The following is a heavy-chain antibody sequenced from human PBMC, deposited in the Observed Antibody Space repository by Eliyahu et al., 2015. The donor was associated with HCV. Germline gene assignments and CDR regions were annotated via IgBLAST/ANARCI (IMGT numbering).Heavy chain of an antibody. J-gene: IGHJ6*02. CDR1: GFGFGXYA. CDR2: IRSRNFGGTI. Sequence: EVQLVESGGGLVQPGRSLRLSCAASGFGFGXYAMTWVRQAPGKGLDYVGFIRSRNFGGTIEYAASAQGRFTISRDDSASIAYLQMYSLEIEDTAVYYCSRCRGGRGADGGMDVWGQGTTVIVSS. D-gene: IGHD2-15*01. V-gene: IGHV3-49*04. CDR3: SRCRGGRGADGGMDV.